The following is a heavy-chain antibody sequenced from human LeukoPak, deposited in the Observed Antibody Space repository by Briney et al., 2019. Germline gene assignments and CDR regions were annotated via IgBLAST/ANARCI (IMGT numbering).Heavy chain of an antibody. CDR1: GYTFTSYG. Sequence: ASVKVSCKASGYTFTSYGISWVRQAPGQGLEWMGWISAYSGNTNYAQKLQGRVTMTTDTSTSTAYMELRSLRSDDTAVYYCTRVGYCSGGSCYPGAYWGQGTLVTVSS. J-gene: IGHJ4*02. V-gene: IGHV1-18*04. CDR2: ISAYSGNT. CDR3: TRVGYCSGGSCYPGAY. D-gene: IGHD2-15*01.